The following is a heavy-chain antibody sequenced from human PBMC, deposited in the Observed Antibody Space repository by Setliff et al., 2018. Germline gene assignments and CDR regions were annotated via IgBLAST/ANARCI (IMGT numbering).Heavy chain of an antibody. D-gene: IGHD1-26*01. CDR1: GGSISNYY. CDR3: ARKGISALSGAFDM. V-gene: IGHV4-4*07. Sequence: SETLSLTCTVPGGSISNYYWSRIRQPAGKGLEWIGRIYTSGSTNYNPSLKSRVTMSVDTSKNQFSLKLSSVTAADTAVYYCARKGISALSGAFDMWGQGTMVTVSS. CDR2: IYTSGST. J-gene: IGHJ3*02.